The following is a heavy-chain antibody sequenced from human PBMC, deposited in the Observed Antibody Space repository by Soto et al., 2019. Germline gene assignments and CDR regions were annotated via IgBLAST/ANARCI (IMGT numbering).Heavy chain of an antibody. V-gene: IGHV3-23*01. D-gene: IGHD6-13*01. J-gene: IGHJ3*02. Sequence: PGGSLRLSCAASGFTFSNFAMTWVRQAPGKGLEWVSSISGGGTTYYADSVKGRSTISRDNSKNTVYLQINSLRAEDTALYYCAKDLKYSSRTCAFDIWGQGTMVTVSS. CDR3: AKDLKYSSRTCAFDI. CDR2: ISGGGTT. CDR1: GFTFSNFA.